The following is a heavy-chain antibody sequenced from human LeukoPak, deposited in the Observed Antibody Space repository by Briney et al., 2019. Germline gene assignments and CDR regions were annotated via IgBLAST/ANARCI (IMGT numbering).Heavy chain of an antibody. CDR2: IYCGGST. V-gene: IGHV3-53*01. CDR3: ARDRGGYHGY. Sequence: GGSLRLSCAASGFTFSNDWMHRVRQAPGNAMEWASVIYCGGSTYYADSVKGRFTISRDNSKNTLYLQMNSLRAEDTAVYYCARDRGGYHGYWGQGTLVTVSS. J-gene: IGHJ4*02. CDR1: GFTFSNDW. D-gene: IGHD2-15*01.